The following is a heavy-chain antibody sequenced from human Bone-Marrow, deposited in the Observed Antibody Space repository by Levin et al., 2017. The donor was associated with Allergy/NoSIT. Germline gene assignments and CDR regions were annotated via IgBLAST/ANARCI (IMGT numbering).Heavy chain of an antibody. CDR2: IVPNTGGT. J-gene: IGHJ5*01. D-gene: IGHD3-16*01. Sequence: PVASVKVSCKASGYTFTGNYLHWLRQAPGQGLEWMGWIVPNTGGTNYAQKFQGRVTMTTDTSISTAYMELTRLRSDDTAVYYCARDPSVRLGGGWHPRFDFWGQGTLVTVSS. CDR1: GYTFTGNY. V-gene: IGHV1-2*02. CDR3: ARDPSVRLGGGWHPRFDF.